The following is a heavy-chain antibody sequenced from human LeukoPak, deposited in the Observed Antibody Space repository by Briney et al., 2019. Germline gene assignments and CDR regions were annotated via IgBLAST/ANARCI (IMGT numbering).Heavy chain of an antibody. CDR3: ARSGSIAVAGTSAFDI. V-gene: IGHV1-18*01. J-gene: IGHJ3*02. Sequence: ASVKVSCKASHYTFTNYRIGWVRQAPGQGLEWMGWISAYNGDTNYAQKLQGRVTMTTDTSTTTAYMELRSLRSDDTAVYYCARSGSIAVAGTSAFDIWGQGTMVIVSS. D-gene: IGHD6-19*01. CDR2: ISAYNGDT. CDR1: HYTFTNYR.